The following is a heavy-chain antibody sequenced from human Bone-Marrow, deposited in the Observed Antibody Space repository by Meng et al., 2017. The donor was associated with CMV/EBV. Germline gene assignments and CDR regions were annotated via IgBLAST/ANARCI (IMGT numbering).Heavy chain of an antibody. D-gene: IGHD3-16*01. CDR1: GGSVSSGNCY. Sequence: SETLSLTCTVSGGSVSSGNCYWSWIRQPPGKGLEWIGFIHYTGPSNFNPSLESRVTISVDTSKNQFSLKLSSVTAADTAVYYCARVQTERGRGSNWFDPWGQGTLVTVSS. CDR2: IHYTGPS. J-gene: IGHJ5*02. CDR3: ARVQTERGRGSNWFDP. V-gene: IGHV4-61*01.